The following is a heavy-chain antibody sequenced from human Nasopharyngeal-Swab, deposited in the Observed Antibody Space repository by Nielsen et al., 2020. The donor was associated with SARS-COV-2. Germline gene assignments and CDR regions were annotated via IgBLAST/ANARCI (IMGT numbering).Heavy chain of an antibody. CDR1: GYNFTTHD. J-gene: IGHJ4*02. CDR3: ARGGVGAVGGALDY. D-gene: IGHD1-26*01. Sequence: ASVKVSCKASGYNFTTHDFNWVRQATGQGLEWMGWMNPNSGNTGYAQKFQGRVTMTRNTSIRTAYMEMSSLRSEDTAVYFCARGGVGAVGGALDYWSQGTLVTVSS. CDR2: MNPNSGNT. V-gene: IGHV1-8*01.